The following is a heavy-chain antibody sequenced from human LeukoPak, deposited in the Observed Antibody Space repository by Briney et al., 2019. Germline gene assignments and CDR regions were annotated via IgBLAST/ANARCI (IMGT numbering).Heavy chain of an antibody. V-gene: IGHV1-46*01. CDR3: ARDRHYGDYDFDY. CDR1: GYTLTRYY. CDR2: ITTSGGST. D-gene: IGHD4-17*01. J-gene: IGHJ4*02. Sequence: SVSLSCTASGYTLTRYYMECGPGAPGRGLERRGVITTSGGSTTYTQPSKGRVPMTRDTPKSTVYMELSSLRSEDAAVYYCARDRHYGDYDFDYWGQGTLVTVSS.